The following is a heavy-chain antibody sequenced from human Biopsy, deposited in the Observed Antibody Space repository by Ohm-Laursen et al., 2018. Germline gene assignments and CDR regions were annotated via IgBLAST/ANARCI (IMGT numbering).Heavy chain of an antibody. V-gene: IGHV4-38-2*02. D-gene: IGHD2-15*01. CDR1: GYIIDSNYY. Sequence: GTLSLTCTVSGYIIDSNYYWGWIRQPPGKGLEWIGSILHNRGTFYNPSLQSRITISVDTSKNQFSLKLIYVTAADTAVYYCARDYSWDYWGQGILVTVSS. CDR2: ILHNRGT. J-gene: IGHJ4*02. CDR3: ARDYSWDY.